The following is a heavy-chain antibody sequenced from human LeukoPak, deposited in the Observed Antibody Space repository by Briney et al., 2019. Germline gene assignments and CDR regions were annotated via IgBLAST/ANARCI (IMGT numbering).Heavy chain of an antibody. V-gene: IGHV5-51*01. CDR1: GYSFSSYW. J-gene: IGHJ5*02. CDR2: IYPGDCDT. Sequence: EALRSSSKGSGYSFSSYWIGWVRHMPRKGLEWMGIIYPGDCDTIFSPSFKGQVTISADKSISTASLKWSSLTASDTAMYYCARGITMVRGVISPDNWFDPWGQGTLVTVSS. D-gene: IGHD3-10*01. CDR3: ARGITMVRGVISPDNWFDP.